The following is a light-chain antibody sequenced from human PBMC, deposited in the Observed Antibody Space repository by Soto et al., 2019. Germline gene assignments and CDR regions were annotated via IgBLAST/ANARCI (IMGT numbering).Light chain of an antibody. Sequence: DIQMTQSPSTLSGSVGDRVTITCRASQTSSWLAWYQQKPGKAPKLLIYKASTLKSGVPSRFSGSGSGTEFTLTISSLQPYYFATYYCQHYNSYSEALGQGTKVDSK. CDR1: QTSSW. J-gene: IGKJ1*01. V-gene: IGKV1-5*03. CDR3: QHYNSYSEA. CDR2: KAS.